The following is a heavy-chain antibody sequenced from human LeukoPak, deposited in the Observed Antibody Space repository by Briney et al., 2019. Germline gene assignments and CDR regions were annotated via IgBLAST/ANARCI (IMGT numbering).Heavy chain of an antibody. CDR3: AKDNRIAAAGPLDY. Sequence: GGSLRLSCAASGFTFSSYGMHWVRQAPGKGLGWVAVIWYDGSNKYYADSVKGRFTISRDNSKNTLYLQMNSLRAEDTAVYYCAKDNRIAAAGPLDYWGQGTLVTVSS. D-gene: IGHD6-13*01. CDR1: GFTFSSYG. CDR2: IWYDGSNK. J-gene: IGHJ4*02. V-gene: IGHV3-33*06.